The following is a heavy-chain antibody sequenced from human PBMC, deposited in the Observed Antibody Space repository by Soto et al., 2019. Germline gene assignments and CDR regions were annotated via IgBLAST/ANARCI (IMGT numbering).Heavy chain of an antibody. CDR1: GCSISNVGYY. CDR3: ARVRDSSGSYFDY. V-gene: IGHV4-30-4*01. Sequence: SETLSLTCTVSGCSISNVGYYWSWIRQPPGKGLEWIGYIYYSGSTYYNPSLTSRVTVSVDTSNNQFSLNLISVTAADTAVYYCARVRDSSGSYFDYWGRGTLVTVSS. J-gene: IGHJ4*02. D-gene: IGHD3-22*01. CDR2: IYYSGST.